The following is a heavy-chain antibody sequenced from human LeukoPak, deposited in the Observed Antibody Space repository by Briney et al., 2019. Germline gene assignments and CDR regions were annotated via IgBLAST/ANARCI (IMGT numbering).Heavy chain of an antibody. V-gene: IGHV4-59*01. J-gene: IGHJ4*02. CDR2: NYYSGST. CDR1: GGSISSYY. CDR3: ARDASGGSGSYKYYFDY. Sequence: KTSETLSLTCTVSGGSISSYYWSWIRQPPGKGLEWIGYNYYSGSTKSNPSLKSRVTISVDTSKNQFSLKLSSVTAADTAVYYCARDASGGSGSYKYYFDYWGQGTLVTVSS. D-gene: IGHD3-10*01.